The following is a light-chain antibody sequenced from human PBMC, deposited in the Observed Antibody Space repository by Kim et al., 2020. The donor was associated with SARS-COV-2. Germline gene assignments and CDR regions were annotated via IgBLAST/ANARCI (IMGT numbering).Light chain of an antibody. CDR2: QNN. J-gene: IGLJ2*01. V-gene: IGLV3-1*01. CDR3: QAWDSSTAV. Sequence: GSPGQTARITCSGDKLGDKYAGWYQQKPGQSPVMVIYQNNKRPSWIPERFSGSNSGNAATLTISGTQAVDEADYYCQAWDSSTAVFGGGTQLTVL. CDR1: KLGDKY.